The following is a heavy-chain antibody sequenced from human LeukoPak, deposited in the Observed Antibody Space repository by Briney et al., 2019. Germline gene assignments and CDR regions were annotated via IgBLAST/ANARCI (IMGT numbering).Heavy chain of an antibody. D-gene: IGHD2-8*01. Sequence: ASVKVSCKASGYTFTGYYMHWVRQAPGQGLEWMGIINPSGGSTSSAQKFQGRVTMTRDTSTSTVYMKLSSLRSEDTAVYYCAGGWVSGYYYGMDVWGQGTTVTVSS. CDR3: AGGWVSGYYYGMDV. CDR2: INPSGGST. J-gene: IGHJ6*02. CDR1: GYTFTGYY. V-gene: IGHV1-46*01.